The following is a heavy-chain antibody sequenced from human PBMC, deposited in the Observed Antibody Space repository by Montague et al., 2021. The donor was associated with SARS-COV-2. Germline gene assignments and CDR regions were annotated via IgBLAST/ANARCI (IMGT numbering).Heavy chain of an antibody. CDR3: ARLGDGVVPSPILGVGPYYSYYCMDV. CDR1: GGSFSTYS. Sequence: SETLSLTCAVHGGSFSTYSWSWIRQPPGKGLEWIGEIHHGGSTNXNPSLKSQVTISADTSKNQFSLKLTSVAAADTAVYYCARLGDGVVPSPILGVGPYYSYYCMDVWGKGTTVTVSS. D-gene: IGHD3-10*01. J-gene: IGHJ6*03. CDR2: IHHGGST. V-gene: IGHV4-34*01.